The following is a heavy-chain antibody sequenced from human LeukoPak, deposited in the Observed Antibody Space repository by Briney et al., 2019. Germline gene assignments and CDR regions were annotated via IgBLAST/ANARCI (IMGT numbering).Heavy chain of an antibody. CDR3: ARFMMAIDY. D-gene: IGHD5-24*01. J-gene: IGHJ4*02. CDR2: INHSGST. Sequence: SETLSLTCAVYGGSFSGYYWSWIRQPPGKGLEWIGEINHSGSTNYNPSLKSRVTISVDKSKNQFSLKLSSVTAADTAVYYCARFMMAIDYWGQGALVTVSS. V-gene: IGHV4-34*01. CDR1: GGSFSGYY.